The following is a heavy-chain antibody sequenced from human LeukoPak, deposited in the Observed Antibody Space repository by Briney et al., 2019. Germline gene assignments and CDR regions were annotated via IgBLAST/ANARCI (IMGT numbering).Heavy chain of an antibody. CDR1: GGSISSGSYY. Sequence: SETLSLTCTVSGGSISSGSYYWSWIRQPAGKGLEWIGRMSTSGSTNYNPSLKSRVTISVDTSKNQPSLTLSSVTAADSAVYYFAGGGQYSGYGTTLEDWSQGTLVTVSP. V-gene: IGHV4-61*02. D-gene: IGHD5-12*01. CDR3: AGGGQYSGYGTTLED. J-gene: IGHJ4*02. CDR2: MSTSGST.